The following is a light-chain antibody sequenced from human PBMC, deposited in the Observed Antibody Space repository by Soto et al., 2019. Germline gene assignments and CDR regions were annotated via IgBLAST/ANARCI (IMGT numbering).Light chain of an antibody. CDR3: KQYGSSQLP. Sequence: VLTQSPGTLSLSLGERDTLYWRPSQSVSSNHLAWYQPKHGQAPRLLIYGGSSRATGIPVRFSGSGYEKDGNLTISRLEPEDWAVYYCKQYGSSQLPVGRGTKVDLK. CDR2: GGS. CDR1: QSVSSNH. V-gene: IGKV3-20*01. J-gene: IGKJ4*01.